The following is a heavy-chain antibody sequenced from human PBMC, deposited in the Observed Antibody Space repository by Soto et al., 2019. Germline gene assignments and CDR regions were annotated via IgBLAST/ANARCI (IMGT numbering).Heavy chain of an antibody. Sequence: SETLSLTCIVSCGSFSSVPSSWGWIRQPPGEGLEWIGTFYYSESTYYNPSLESRVTISVDTSKNQFSLKVSSVTVADTAVYYCARLGGYCSSTSCYGYYGMDVWGQGTTVT. V-gene: IGHV4-39*01. J-gene: IGHJ6*02. CDR2: FYYSEST. CDR1: CGSFSSVPSS. CDR3: ARLGGYCSSTSCYGYYGMDV. D-gene: IGHD2-2*01.